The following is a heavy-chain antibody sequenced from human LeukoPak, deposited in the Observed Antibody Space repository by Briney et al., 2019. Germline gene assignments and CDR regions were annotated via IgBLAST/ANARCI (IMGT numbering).Heavy chain of an antibody. CDR2: IHYSGST. CDR3: ARGGAKQWLVDDS. J-gene: IGHJ4*02. D-gene: IGHD6-19*01. V-gene: IGHV4-59*02. CDR1: GGSVSGYY. Sequence: SETLSLTCTVSGGSVSGYYWCWIRQPPGKGLERIGYIHYSGSTNYNPSLKSRVTISVDTSKNQFSLKLSSVTAADTAIYYCARGGAKQWLVDDSWGQGTLVTVSS.